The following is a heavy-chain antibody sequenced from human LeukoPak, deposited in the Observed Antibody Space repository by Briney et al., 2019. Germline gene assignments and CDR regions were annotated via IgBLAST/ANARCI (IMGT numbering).Heavy chain of an antibody. D-gene: IGHD4/OR15-4a*01. CDR3: ARDGALAAPGSFDY. CDR1: DYSVTSYA. J-gene: IGHJ4*02. CDR2: ISAYIGNT. Sequence: VASVKVSCTASDYSVTSYAINWVRQAPGQPLEWLRWISAYIGNTNYAQKFQARVTLTTDTSPRTAYMEPRNLSSDTTAVYYCARDGALAAPGSFDYCVRGTQVTVCS. V-gene: IGHV1-18*01.